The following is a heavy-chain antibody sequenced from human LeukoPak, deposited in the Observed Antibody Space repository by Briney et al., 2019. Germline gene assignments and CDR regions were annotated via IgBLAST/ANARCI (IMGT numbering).Heavy chain of an antibody. V-gene: IGHV4-38-2*02. CDR1: GYSISSGYY. D-gene: IGHD2-2*01. CDR3: AGERVGYCSSTSCYRVEYYYYMDV. J-gene: IGHJ6*03. Sequence: SETLSLTCTVSGYSISSGYYWGWIRQPPGKGLEWIGSIYHSGSTYYNPSLKSRVTISVDTSKNQFSLKLSSVTAADTAVYYCAGERVGYCSSTSCYRVEYYYYMDVWGKGTTVTVSS. CDR2: IYHSGST.